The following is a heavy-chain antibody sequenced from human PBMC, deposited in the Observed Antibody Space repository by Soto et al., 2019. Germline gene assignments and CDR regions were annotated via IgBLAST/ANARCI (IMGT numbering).Heavy chain of an antibody. CDR1: GFTFSDHY. D-gene: IGHD3-10*01. CDR2: SKNKADSYTT. V-gene: IGHV3-72*01. J-gene: IGHJ1*01. Sequence: EVQLVESGGGLVQPGGSLRLSCAASGFTFSDHYMDWVRQAPGKGLEWVGRSKNKADSYTTEHAASVKGRFTISRDGSENSLYLQMNSLKTEDTAVYYCTVWGSGNDFGAAWGQGILVTVSS. CDR3: TVWGSGNDFGAA.